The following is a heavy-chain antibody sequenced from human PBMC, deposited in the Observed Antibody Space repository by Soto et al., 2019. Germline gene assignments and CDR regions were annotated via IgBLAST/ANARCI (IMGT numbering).Heavy chain of an antibody. CDR2: IFYNGTT. CDR1: GGSISRYR. J-gene: IGHJ5*02. Sequence: QVQLQESGPGLVKPSETLSLTCVVSGGSISRYRWSWIRQRPGKGLEWIGYIFYNGTTSYNSSLKRRVTISVDLSKNHLSLTLASVTAADTAVYYCARSFFPWGQGTLVVVSS. V-gene: IGHV4-59*01. CDR3: ARSFFP.